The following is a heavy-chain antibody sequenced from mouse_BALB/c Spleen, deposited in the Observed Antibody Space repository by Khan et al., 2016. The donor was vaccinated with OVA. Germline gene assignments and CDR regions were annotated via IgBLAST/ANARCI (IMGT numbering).Heavy chain of an antibody. V-gene: IGHV5-4*02. J-gene: IGHJ3*01. CDR3: TRGYYGDPFAY. Sequence: EVELVESGGGLVKPGGSLKLSCEASGFTFSDYYMYWVRQTPEKRLEWVAIISDGGSYTYYPDSVKGRFTISRDDVKNSLYLRMSSLKSEDTAMYYCTRGYYGDPFAYWGQGTLVTVSA. D-gene: IGHD2-13*01. CDR1: GFTFSDYY. CDR2: ISDGGSYT.